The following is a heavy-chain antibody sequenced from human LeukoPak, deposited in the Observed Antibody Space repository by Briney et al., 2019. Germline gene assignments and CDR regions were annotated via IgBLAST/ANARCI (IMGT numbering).Heavy chain of an antibody. V-gene: IGHV3-23*01. J-gene: IGHJ6*02. Sequence: GGSLRLSCAASGFTFSSYAMSWVRQAPGKGLEWVSAISGSGGSTYYADSVKGRFTISRDNSKNTLYLQMNSLRAEDTAVYYCAKETTPYSSGWFFMDYGMDVWGQGTTVTVSS. CDR1: GFTFSSYA. CDR3: AKETTPYSSGWFFMDYGMDV. D-gene: IGHD6-19*01. CDR2: ISGSGGST.